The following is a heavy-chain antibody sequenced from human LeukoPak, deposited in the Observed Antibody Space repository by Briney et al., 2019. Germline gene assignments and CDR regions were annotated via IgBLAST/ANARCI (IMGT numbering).Heavy chain of an antibody. D-gene: IGHD1-14*01. J-gene: IGHJ4*02. CDR3: ATSNTYIIPDY. V-gene: IGHV3-33*08. CDR2: IWYDGSNK. CDR1: GFTFSSHW. Sequence: GGSLRLSCAVSGFTFSSHWMAWVRQAPGKGLEWVAIIWYDGSNKYYADSVKGRFSISKDNSKNTLYLQMNSLRVEDTAMYYCATSNTYIIPDYWGQGTLVTVSS.